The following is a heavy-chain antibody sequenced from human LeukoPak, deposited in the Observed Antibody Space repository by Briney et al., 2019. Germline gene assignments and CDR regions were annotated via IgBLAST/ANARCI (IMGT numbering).Heavy chain of an antibody. CDR2: INPSGST. J-gene: IGHJ6*03. D-gene: IGHD2-15*01. V-gene: IGHV4-61*02. CDR1: GGSISSGSYY. CDR3: ARERYRMTLGYYMDV. Sequence: SETLSLTCTVSGGSISSGSYYWSWIRQPAGKGLEWIGRINPSGSTSYNPSLKSRVTISVDLSKNQFSLKLSSVTAADTAVYYCARERYRMTLGYYMDVWGKGTTVTISS.